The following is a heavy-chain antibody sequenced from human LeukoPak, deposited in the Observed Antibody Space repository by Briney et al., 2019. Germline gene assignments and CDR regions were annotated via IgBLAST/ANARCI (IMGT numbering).Heavy chain of an antibody. V-gene: IGHV1-2*06. J-gene: IGHJ5*02. CDR1: GYTFTGYY. CDR3: ARVRIASTRGSWYRGNGFDP. Sequence: ASVKVSCKASGYTFTGYYMHWVRQAPGQGLEWMGRINPNSGGTNYAQKFQGRVTMTRDTSISTAYMELSRLRSDDTAVYYCARVRIASTRGSWYRGNGFDPWGQGTLVTVSS. CDR2: INPNSGGT. D-gene: IGHD6-13*01.